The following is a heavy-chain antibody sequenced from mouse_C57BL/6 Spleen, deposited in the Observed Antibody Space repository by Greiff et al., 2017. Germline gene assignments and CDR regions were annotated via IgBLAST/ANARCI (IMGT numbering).Heavy chain of an antibody. CDR3: AITVVATEYAMDY. CDR1: GFTFSDYG. Sequence: EVTLVESGGGLVKPGGSLKLSCAASGFTFSDYGMHWVRQAPEKGLEWVAYISSGSSTIYYADTVKGRFTISRDNAKNTLFLQMTSLRSEDTAMYYCAITVVATEYAMDYWGQGTSVTVSS. D-gene: IGHD1-1*01. J-gene: IGHJ4*01. V-gene: IGHV5-17*01. CDR2: ISSGSSTI.